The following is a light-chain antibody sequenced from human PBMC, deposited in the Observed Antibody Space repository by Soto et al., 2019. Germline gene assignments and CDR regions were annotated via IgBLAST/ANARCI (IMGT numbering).Light chain of an antibody. CDR1: QSLLHSNGYNY. Sequence: DIVMTQSPLSLPVTPGEPASISCRSSQSLLHSNGYNYLDWYLQKPGQSPQLLIYLGSNRASGVXAXXSGSGSGTDFTLKISRVEAADVGVYYCMQALPTLITFGQGTRLEIK. CDR2: LGS. V-gene: IGKV2-28*01. CDR3: MQALPTLIT. J-gene: IGKJ5*01.